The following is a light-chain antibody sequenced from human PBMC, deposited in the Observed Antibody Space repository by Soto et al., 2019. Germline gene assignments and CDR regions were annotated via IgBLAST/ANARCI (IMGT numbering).Light chain of an antibody. CDR3: CSYAGDNTYV. CDR2: EGI. CDR1: SSDVGGYDL. Sequence: QSVLTQPASVSGSPGQSITISCTGTSSDVGGYDLVSWYQHHPGKAPKLIIYEGIKRPSGVSNRFSGSKSGNTASPTISGLQAEDEADYYCCSYAGDNTYVFGTGTKLTVL. V-gene: IGLV2-23*01. J-gene: IGLJ1*01.